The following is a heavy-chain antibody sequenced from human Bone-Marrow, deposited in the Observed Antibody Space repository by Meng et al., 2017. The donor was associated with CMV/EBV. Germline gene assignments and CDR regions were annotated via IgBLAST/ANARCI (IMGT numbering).Heavy chain of an antibody. CDR1: GFTFSNAW. D-gene: IGHD4-11*01. CDR3: TMDLTTVTPSHYYYGMDV. Sequence: GGSLRLSCAASGFTFSNAWMSWVRQAPGKGLEWVGRIKSKTDGGTTDYAAPVKGRFTISRDDSRKTLSLQMTSLKIDDAGAYYCTMDLTTVTPSHYYYGMDVWGQGTTVTVSS. V-gene: IGHV3-15*01. J-gene: IGHJ6*02. CDR2: IKSKTDGGTT.